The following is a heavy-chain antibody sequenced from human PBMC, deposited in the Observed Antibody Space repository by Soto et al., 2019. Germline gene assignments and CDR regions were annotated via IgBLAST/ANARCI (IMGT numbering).Heavy chain of an antibody. CDR1: GYTLTELS. Sequence: ASVKVSCRVSGYTLTELSMHWVRQAPGKGLEWMGGFDPEDGETIYAQKFQGRVTMTEDTSTDTAYMELSSLRSEDTAVYYCATLWELRARVATHWGQGTLVTVSS. V-gene: IGHV1-24*01. D-gene: IGHD1-26*01. CDR2: FDPEDGET. CDR3: ATLWELRARVATH. J-gene: IGHJ4*02.